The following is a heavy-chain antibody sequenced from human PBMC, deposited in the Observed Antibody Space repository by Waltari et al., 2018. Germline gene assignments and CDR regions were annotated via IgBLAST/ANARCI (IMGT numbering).Heavy chain of an antibody. V-gene: IGHV3-23*01. J-gene: IGHJ5*02. D-gene: IGHD2-8*01. Sequence: EVQVLESGGGLVQPGGSQRLSCPASGFIFRSHAMSWVRQSPGKGLEWVSGSSDSGSTTYYADSVRGRFTISRDNSKKTVYLQMSSLRTEDTAIYYCAKDVNGMVSGWFDPWGQGTLVIVSS. CDR1: GFIFRSHA. CDR2: SSDSGSTT. CDR3: AKDVNGMVSGWFDP.